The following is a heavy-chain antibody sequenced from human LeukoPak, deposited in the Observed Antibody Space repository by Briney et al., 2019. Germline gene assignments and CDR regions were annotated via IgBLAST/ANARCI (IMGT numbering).Heavy chain of an antibody. CDR3: TRGRSYMSY. CDR2: IYYSGST. Sequence: SETLSLTCTVSGGSISTYYWSWIRQPPEKGLEWIGYIYYSGSTNYNPSLKSRVTISVDMSKSQFSLKVSSVTAADTAVYYCTRGRSYMSYWGQGTLVTVSS. J-gene: IGHJ4*02. V-gene: IGHV4-59*01. D-gene: IGHD5/OR15-5a*01. CDR1: GGSISTYY.